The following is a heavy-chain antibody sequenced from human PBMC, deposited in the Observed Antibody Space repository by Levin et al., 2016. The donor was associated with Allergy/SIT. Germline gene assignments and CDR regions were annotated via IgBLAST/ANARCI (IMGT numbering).Heavy chain of an antibody. Sequence: LSLTCAASGFTFSSYGMHWVRQAPGKGLEWVSLIYIGGGTFYADSVKGRFTVSRDNSKNTLFLQMNSLRAGDTAVYYCVRGHNGSYGEAFDFWGQGTMVTVSA. V-gene: IGHV3-53*01. CDR3: VRGHNGSYGEAFDF. J-gene: IGHJ3*01. D-gene: IGHD1-26*01. CDR2: IYIGGGT. CDR1: GFTFSSYG.